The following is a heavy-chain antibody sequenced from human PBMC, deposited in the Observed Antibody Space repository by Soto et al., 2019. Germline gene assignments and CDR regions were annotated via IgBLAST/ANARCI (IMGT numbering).Heavy chain of an antibody. CDR3: ATGLSNGYYNFDY. V-gene: IGHV1-3*01. J-gene: IGHJ4*02. D-gene: IGHD3-22*01. Sequence: ASVKVSCKASGYTFTSYAMQWVRQAPGQRLEWMGWINAGNGNTKYSQKFQGRVTITRDTSASTAYMEVSSLTSEDTAVYYCATGLSNGYYNFDYWGQG. CDR1: GYTFTSYA. CDR2: INAGNGNT.